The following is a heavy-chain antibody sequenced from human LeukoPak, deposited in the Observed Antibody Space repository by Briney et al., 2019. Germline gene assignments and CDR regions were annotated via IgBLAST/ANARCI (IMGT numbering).Heavy chain of an antibody. Sequence: GGSLRLSCAASEFIFCCNWMSWVRQAPGKGLEWVAVIKPDASEKYYVDSLKGRFTISRDNAKNSLFLQMNSLRVEDTAVYYCASTANNWFDPWGQGTLVTVSS. CDR2: IKPDASEK. D-gene: IGHD5-18*01. CDR3: ASTANNWFDP. CDR1: EFIFCCNW. J-gene: IGHJ5*02. V-gene: IGHV3-7*05.